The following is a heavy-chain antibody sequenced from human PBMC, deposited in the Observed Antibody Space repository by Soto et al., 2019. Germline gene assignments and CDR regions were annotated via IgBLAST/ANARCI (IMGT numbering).Heavy chain of an antibody. J-gene: IGHJ5*02. CDR3: AKDLTRQLAYWLDP. CDR2: INAHSGGT. V-gene: IGHV1-2*02. CDR1: GFSFTGYY. D-gene: IGHD6-6*01. Sequence: SVKVSCKASGFSFTGYYIHWLLQAPGQGLEWMGWINAHSGGTEYAQKFQGRVTLTRDTSIATAYLTLTSLTSDDTALYYCAKDLTRQLAYWLDPWGQGTQVTVSS.